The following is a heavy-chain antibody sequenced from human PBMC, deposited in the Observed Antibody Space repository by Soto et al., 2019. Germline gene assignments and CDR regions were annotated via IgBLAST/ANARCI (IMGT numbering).Heavy chain of an antibody. CDR3: AREGWPFDY. Sequence: EVQLVESGGGLVQPGGSLRLSCAASGFTFSSYSMNWVRQAPGKGLEWVSYISSSSSTIYYADSVKGRFSISRDNAKNSLYLQMNSLRAEDTAVYYCAREGWPFDYWGQGTLVTVSS. CDR2: ISSSSSTI. V-gene: IGHV3-48*01. CDR1: GFTFSSYS. J-gene: IGHJ4*02.